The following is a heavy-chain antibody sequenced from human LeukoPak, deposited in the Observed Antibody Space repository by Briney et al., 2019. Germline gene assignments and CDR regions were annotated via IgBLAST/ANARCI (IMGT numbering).Heavy chain of an antibody. CDR2: IYYTGST. D-gene: IGHD3-9*01. V-gene: IGHV4-34*11. CDR1: GGSLSGYY. Sequence: SETLSLTCGVYGGSLSGYYWTWFRQPPGKGLEWIGYIYYTGSTNYNPSLDSRVTISVDMSKNQVSLNLKYVTAADTAVYYCARGYFDWFLDNWGRGTLVTVSS. J-gene: IGHJ4*02. CDR3: ARGYFDWFLDN.